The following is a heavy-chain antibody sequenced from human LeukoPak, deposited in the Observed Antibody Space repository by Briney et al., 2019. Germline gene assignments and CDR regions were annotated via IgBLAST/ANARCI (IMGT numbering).Heavy chain of an antibody. V-gene: IGHV4-61*02. CDR2: IYTSGST. CDR3: ARTYYDFWSGYYNFDY. D-gene: IGHD3-3*01. CDR1: GGSISSGSYY. Sequence: SETLSLTCTVSGGSISSGSYYWSWIRQPAGKGLEWIGRIYTSGSTNYNPSLKSRVTISVDTSKNQFSLKLSSVTAADTAVYYCARTYYDFWSGYYNFDYWGQGTLVTVSS. J-gene: IGHJ4*02.